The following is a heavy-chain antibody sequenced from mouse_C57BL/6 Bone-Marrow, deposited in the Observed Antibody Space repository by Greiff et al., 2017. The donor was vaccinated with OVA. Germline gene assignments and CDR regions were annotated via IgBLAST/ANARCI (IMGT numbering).Heavy chain of an antibody. Sequence: QVQLQQSGAELVKPGASVKLSCKASGYTFTSYWMHWVKQRPGRGLEWIGRIDPNSGGTKYNEKFKSKATLTVDKPSSTAYMQLSSLTSEDSAVYYCASNYYGSRGYAMDYWGQGTSVTVSS. D-gene: IGHD1-1*01. J-gene: IGHJ4*01. CDR1: GYTFTSYW. CDR3: ASNYYGSRGYAMDY. V-gene: IGHV1-72*01. CDR2: IDPNSGGT.